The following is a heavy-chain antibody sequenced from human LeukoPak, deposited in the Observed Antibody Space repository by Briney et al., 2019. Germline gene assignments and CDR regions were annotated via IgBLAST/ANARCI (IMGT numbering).Heavy chain of an antibody. CDR1: GGTFSSYA. J-gene: IGHJ4*02. CDR3: ASRPGKWLSGTKRYFDY. V-gene: IGHV1-69*06. D-gene: IGHD3-22*01. Sequence: SVKVSCKASGGTFSSYAISWVRQAPGQGLEWMGGIIPIFGTANYAQKFQGRVTITADKSTSTAYMELSSLRSEDTAVYYCASRPGKWLSGTKRYFDYWGQGTLVTVSS. CDR2: IIPIFGTA.